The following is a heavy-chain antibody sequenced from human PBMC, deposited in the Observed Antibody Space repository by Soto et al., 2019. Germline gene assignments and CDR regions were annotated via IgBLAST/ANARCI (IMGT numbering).Heavy chain of an antibody. CDR1: GGSISSGGYY. V-gene: IGHV4-31*03. CDR3: ARGGNYYDSSGYYYVVWFDP. Sequence: QVHLQESGPGLVKPSQTLSLTCTVSGGSISSGGYYWSWIRQHPGKGLEWIGYIYYSGSTYYNPSLKSRVTISVDTSKNQFSLKLSSVTAADTAVYYCARGGNYYDSSGYYYVVWFDPCGQGTLVTVSS. D-gene: IGHD3-22*01. CDR2: IYYSGST. J-gene: IGHJ5*02.